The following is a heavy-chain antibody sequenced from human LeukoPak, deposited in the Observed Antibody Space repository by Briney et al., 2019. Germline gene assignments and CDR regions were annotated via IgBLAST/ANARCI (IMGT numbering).Heavy chain of an antibody. CDR1: GVIVRSNF. Sequence: GGSLRLSCVGSGVIVRSNFITWVRKPPGKGLEWVSILYHGGSTYYADSVKGRFSISRDTSKNTLYLQMNSLRVEDTAVYYCATRRFGELTYWGQGTLVTVSS. J-gene: IGHJ4*02. D-gene: IGHD3-10*01. CDR2: LYHGGST. V-gene: IGHV3-66*01. CDR3: ATRRFGELTY.